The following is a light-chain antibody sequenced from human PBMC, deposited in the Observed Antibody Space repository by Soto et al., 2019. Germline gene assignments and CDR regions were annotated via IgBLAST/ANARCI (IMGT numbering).Light chain of an antibody. Sequence: QSVLTQPPSASGTPGQRVTISCSGSSSNIGSNTVNWYRQLPGTAPKRLIYSNNQRPSGVPDRFSGSKSGTSASLAISGLQSEDEADYYCASWDDSLNGFYVVGTGTKVTVL. CDR3: ASWDDSLNGFYV. CDR1: SSNIGSNT. CDR2: SNN. V-gene: IGLV1-44*01. J-gene: IGLJ1*01.